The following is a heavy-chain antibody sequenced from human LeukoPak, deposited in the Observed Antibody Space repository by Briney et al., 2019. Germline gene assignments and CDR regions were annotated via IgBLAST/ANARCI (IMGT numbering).Heavy chain of an antibody. CDR3: TRGRLGRETRYADY. Sequence: PGGSLRLSCAASGFTFSDHYMDWVRQAPGRGLEWVGRIRNNANSYATEYAASVKGRFTISRDDSKNSMYLQLNGLKTEDAAVYYCTRGRLGRETRYADYWGQGTLVTVSS. CDR2: IRNNANSYAT. D-gene: IGHD7-27*01. J-gene: IGHJ4*02. CDR1: GFTFSDHY. V-gene: IGHV3-72*01.